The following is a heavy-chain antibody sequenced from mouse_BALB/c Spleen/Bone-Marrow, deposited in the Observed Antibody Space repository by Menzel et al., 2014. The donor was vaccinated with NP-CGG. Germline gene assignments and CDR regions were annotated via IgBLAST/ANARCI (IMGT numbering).Heavy chain of an antibody. CDR1: GFTFSDYY. CDR3: ARHNYDETWFAY. J-gene: IGHJ3*01. D-gene: IGHD2-4*01. V-gene: IGHV5-12*02. CDR2: ISNGGGST. Sequence: EVKLVESGGGLVQPGGSLKLSCATSGFTFSDYYMYWVRQTPEKRLEWVAYISNGGGSTYYPDTVKGRFTISRDNAKNTLCLQMSRLKSEDTAMYYCARHNYDETWFAYWGQGTLVTVSA.